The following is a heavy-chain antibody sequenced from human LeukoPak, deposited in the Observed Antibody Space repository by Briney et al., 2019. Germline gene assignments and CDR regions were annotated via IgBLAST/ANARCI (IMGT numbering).Heavy chain of an antibody. V-gene: IGHV3-7*03. D-gene: IGHD1-26*01. CDR1: GFTFSSYW. CDR2: IKQDGSEK. J-gene: IGHJ3*02. CDR3: AISLYWDSSNKDI. Sequence: GGSLRLSCAASGFTFSSYWMSWVRQAPGKGLEWVANIKQDGSEKYYVDSVKGRFTISRDNAKNSLYLQMNSLRAEDTAVYYCAISLYWDSSNKDIWGQGTMVTVSS.